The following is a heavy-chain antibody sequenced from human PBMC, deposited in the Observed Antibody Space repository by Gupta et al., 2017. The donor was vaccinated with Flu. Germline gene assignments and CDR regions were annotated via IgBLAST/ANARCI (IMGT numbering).Heavy chain of an antibody. CDR2: IWYEGSKK. V-gene: IGHV3-33*01. Sequence: QVQLVESGGGVVQPGTSLRLSCVVSGFSFGSYGMPWVRQAPGKGLEWVAIIWYEGSKKYYADTEKGRFTISRDNSKNTLFLQMNSLRGEDTGVYYCARGGQYQLSRENYWGQGTLVTVSS. J-gene: IGHJ4*02. D-gene: IGHD2-2*01. CDR1: GFSFGSYG. CDR3: ARGGQYQLSRENY.